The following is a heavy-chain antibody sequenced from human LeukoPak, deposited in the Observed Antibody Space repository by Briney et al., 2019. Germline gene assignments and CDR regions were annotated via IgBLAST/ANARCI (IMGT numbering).Heavy chain of an antibody. CDR1: GYTFTSYG. Sequence: GASVKVSCKASGYTFTSYGISWVRQAPGQGLEGMGWISAYNGNTNYAQKLQGRVTMTTDTSTSTAYMELRSLRSDDTAVYYCARSDYYDSSGYYLSFDYWGQGALVAVSS. J-gene: IGHJ4*02. V-gene: IGHV1-18*01. CDR2: ISAYNGNT. CDR3: ARSDYYDSSGYYLSFDY. D-gene: IGHD3-22*01.